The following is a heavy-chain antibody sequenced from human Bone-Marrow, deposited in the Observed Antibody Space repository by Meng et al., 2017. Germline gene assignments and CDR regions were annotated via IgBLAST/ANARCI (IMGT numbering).Heavy chain of an antibody. CDR1: GFTFDDYG. J-gene: IGHJ6*02. CDR2: SNWNGGST. Sequence: GESLKISCAASGFTFDDYGMSWVRQAPGKGLEWVSGSNWNGGSTGYADSVKGRFTISRENAKNSLYLQMNSLRAEDTAVYYCARFDWDRRNGMDVWGQGTTVTVSS. D-gene: IGHD3-9*01. CDR3: ARFDWDRRNGMDV. V-gene: IGHV3-20*04.